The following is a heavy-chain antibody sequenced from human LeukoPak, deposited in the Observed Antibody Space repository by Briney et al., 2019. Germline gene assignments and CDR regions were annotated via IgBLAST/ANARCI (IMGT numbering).Heavy chain of an antibody. V-gene: IGHV4-34*01. J-gene: IGHJ6*02. CDR3: ARGRNYYYYGMDV. Sequence: PSETLSLTCAVYGGSFSGYYWSWIRQPPGNGLEWIGEINHSGSTNYNPSLKSRVTISVDTSKNQFSLKLSSVTAADTAVYYCARGRNYYYYGMDVWGQGTTVTVSS. CDR1: GGSFSGYY. CDR2: INHSGST.